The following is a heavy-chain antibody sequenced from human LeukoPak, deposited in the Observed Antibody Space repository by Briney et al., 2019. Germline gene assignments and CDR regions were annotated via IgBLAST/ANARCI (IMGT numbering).Heavy chain of an antibody. Sequence: GGSLRLSCAASGFTFSSYGMHWVRQAPGKGLEWVAVISYDGSNKYYADSVKGRFTISRDNSKNTLYLQMNSLRAEDTAVYYCAKDPQGGMAHGMDVWGQGTTVTVSS. CDR1: GFTFSSYG. J-gene: IGHJ6*02. V-gene: IGHV3-30*18. CDR2: ISYDGSNK. D-gene: IGHD6-13*01. CDR3: AKDPQGGMAHGMDV.